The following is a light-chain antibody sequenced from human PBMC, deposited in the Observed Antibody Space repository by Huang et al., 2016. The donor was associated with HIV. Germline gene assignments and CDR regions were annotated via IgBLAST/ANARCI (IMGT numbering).Light chain of an antibody. CDR1: QSVSNN. J-gene: IGKJ1*01. V-gene: IGKV3-15*01. CDR2: CAS. Sequence: EIVMTQSPATLSVSPGARATLSCRASQSVSNNLAWYQQRPGQAPRLLSYCASTRATGIPARFSGSGSRTEFTLTISSLQSEDFAVYYCQQYNNWPLTFGQGTKVEIK. CDR3: QQYNNWPLT.